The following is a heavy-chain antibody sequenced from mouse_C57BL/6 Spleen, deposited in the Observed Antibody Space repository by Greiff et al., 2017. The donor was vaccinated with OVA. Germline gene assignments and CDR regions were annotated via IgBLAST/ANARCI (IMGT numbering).Heavy chain of an antibody. D-gene: IGHD2-2*01. Sequence: DVKLQESGPGLVKPSQSLSLTCSVTGYSITSGYYWNWIRQFPGNKLEWMGYISYDGSNNYNPSLKNRISITRDTSKNQFFLKLNSVTTEDTATYYCAIDGYEGFAYWGQGTLVTVSA. CDR3: AIDGYEGFAY. J-gene: IGHJ3*01. CDR2: ISYDGSN. V-gene: IGHV3-6*01. CDR1: GYSITSGYY.